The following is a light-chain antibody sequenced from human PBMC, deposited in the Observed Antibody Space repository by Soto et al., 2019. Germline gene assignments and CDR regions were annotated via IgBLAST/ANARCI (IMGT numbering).Light chain of an antibody. CDR2: GAS. V-gene: IGKV3-20*01. J-gene: IGKJ1*01. CDR3: QHAGDFWWT. Sequence: EIVLTQSPGTLSLSPGERATLSCRASQSVSSSYLAWYQQKPGQAPRLLIYGASSRATGIPDRFSGSGSGTDFTLTISRLEPEDFAVYYSQHAGDFWWTFGQVTK. CDR1: QSVSSSY.